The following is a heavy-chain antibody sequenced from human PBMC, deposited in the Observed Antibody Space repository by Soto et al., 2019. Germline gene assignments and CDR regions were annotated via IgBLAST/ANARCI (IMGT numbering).Heavy chain of an antibody. CDR1: GYTFTGYY. J-gene: IGHJ5*02. CDR2: INPNSGGT. V-gene: IGHV1-2*02. D-gene: IGHD3-10*01. CDR3: ARASMVRGEGMDWFDP. Sequence: QVQLVQSGAEVKKPGASVKVSCKASGYTFTGYYMPWVRQAPGQGLEWMGWINPNSGGTNYAQKFQGRVTMTRDTSISTAYRELSRLRSDDTAVYYCARASMVRGEGMDWFDPWGQGTLVTVSS.